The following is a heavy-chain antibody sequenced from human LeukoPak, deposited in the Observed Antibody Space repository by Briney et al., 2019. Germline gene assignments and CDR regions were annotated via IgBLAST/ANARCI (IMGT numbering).Heavy chain of an antibody. CDR3: AELGITMIGGV. J-gene: IGHJ6*04. V-gene: IGHV3-48*03. Sequence: GGSLRLSCAASGFTFSSYEMSWVRQAPGKGLEWVSYISSSGSTIYYADSVKGRFTISRDNAKNSLYLQMNSLRAEDTAVFYCAELGITMIGGVWGKGTTVTISS. D-gene: IGHD3-10*02. CDR1: GFTFSSYE. CDR2: ISSSGSTI.